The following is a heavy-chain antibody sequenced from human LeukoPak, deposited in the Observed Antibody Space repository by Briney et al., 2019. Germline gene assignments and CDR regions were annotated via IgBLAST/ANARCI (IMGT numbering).Heavy chain of an antibody. CDR1: GYTFTSCF. CDR2: INPGGGST. D-gene: IGHD6-19*01. J-gene: IGHJ4*02. V-gene: IGHV1-46*01. CDR3: ARGPYSGDWHFDF. Sequence: ASVKVSCKASGYTFTSCFIHWVRQPPGQGLEWMGVINPGGGSTSYTQKFQGRVTMTRDTSTSTVSMELSSLRFEDTAVYYCARGPYSGDWHFDFWGQGTLVTVSS.